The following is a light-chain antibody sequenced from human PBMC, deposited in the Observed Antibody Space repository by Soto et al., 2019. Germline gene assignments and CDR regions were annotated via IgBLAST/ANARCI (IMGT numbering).Light chain of an antibody. CDR1: QSVSSW. CDR2: GAS. CDR3: HQYNNLWT. V-gene: IGKV3-15*01. J-gene: IGKJ1*01. Sequence: EIVMAQSPATLSVSPGARVTLSCRASQSVSSWLAWYQQKPGQAPRLLIYGASTRATGIPARFSSSGSGTEFTLTISSLQSEDFGVYYCHQYNNLWTFGQGTKVDIK.